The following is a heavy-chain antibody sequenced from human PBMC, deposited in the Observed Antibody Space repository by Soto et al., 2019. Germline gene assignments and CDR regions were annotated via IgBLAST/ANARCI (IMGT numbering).Heavy chain of an antibody. CDR3: ARDLFWHVARTTGFDY. J-gene: IGHJ4*02. CDR1: GFTFSSYG. Sequence: HPGGSLRLSCAASGFTFSSYGMHWVRQAPGKGLEWVAVIWYDGSNKYYADSVKGRFTISRDNSKNTLYLQMNSLRAEDTAVYYCARDLFWHVARTTGFDYWGQGTLVTVSS. CDR2: IWYDGSNK. D-gene: IGHD1-7*01. V-gene: IGHV3-33*01.